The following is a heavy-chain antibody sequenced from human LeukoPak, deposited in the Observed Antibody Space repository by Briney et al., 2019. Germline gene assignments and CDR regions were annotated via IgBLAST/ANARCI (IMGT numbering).Heavy chain of an antibody. D-gene: IGHD1-26*01. V-gene: IGHV4-59*01. CDR3: ARGVNSGYFDY. CDR2: IYYSGST. Sequence: SETLSLTCTVSGGSMSSYYWSWIRQPPGKGLEWIGYIYYSGSTNYNPSLKSRVTISVDTSKNQFSLKLSSVTAADTAVYYCARGVNSGYFDYCGQGTLVTVSS. CDR1: GGSMSSYY. J-gene: IGHJ4*02.